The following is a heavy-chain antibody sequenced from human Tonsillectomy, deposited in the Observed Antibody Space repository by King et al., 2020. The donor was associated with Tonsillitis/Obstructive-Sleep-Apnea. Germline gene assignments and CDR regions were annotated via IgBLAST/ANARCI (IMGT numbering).Heavy chain of an antibody. J-gene: IGHJ4*02. CDR2: IYYTGST. CDR1: GHSIRSSSYY. D-gene: IGHD5-24*01. CDR3: ARHVRDGYGTNFDY. V-gene: IGHV4-39*01. Sequence: QLQLQKSGPGLVKPSETLSLTCSVSGHSIRSSSYYWGWIRQPPGKGLEWIGTIYYTGSTYYNPSLKSRVTMSVDTSRNQFSLKLSSVTAADTAVYYCARHVRDGYGTNFDYWGQGTLVTVSS.